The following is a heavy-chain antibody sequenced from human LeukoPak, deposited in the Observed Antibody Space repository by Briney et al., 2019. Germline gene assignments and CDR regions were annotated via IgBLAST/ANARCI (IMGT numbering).Heavy chain of an antibody. D-gene: IGHD3-22*01. V-gene: IGHV4-34*01. CDR3: ASSTGYYYDSSGYYF. Sequence: SETLSLTCAVYGGSFSGYYWSWIRQPPGKGLEWIGEINRSGSTNYNPSLKSRVTISVDTSKNQFSLKLSSVTAADTAVYYCASSTGYYYDSSGYYFWGQGTLVTVSS. J-gene: IGHJ4*02. CDR1: GGSFSGYY. CDR2: INRSGST.